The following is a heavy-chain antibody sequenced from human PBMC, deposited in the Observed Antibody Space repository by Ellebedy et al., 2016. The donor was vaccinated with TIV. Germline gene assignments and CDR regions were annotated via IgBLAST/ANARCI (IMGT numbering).Heavy chain of an antibody. D-gene: IGHD1-26*01. Sequence: MPSETLSLTCVVSGGSISSSRYHWGWIRQTPGKGLEWIGTIYYSGATYYNPYLKSRVTISVDTSKNQFSLKLSSVTAADTAVYYCSRDGFVGAFDYWGQGTLVTVSS. CDR2: IYYSGAT. V-gene: IGHV4-39*07. CDR1: GGSISSSRYH. CDR3: SRDGFVGAFDY. J-gene: IGHJ4*02.